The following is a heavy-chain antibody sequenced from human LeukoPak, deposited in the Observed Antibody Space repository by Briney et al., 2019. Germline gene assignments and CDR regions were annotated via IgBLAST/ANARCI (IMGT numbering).Heavy chain of an antibody. V-gene: IGHV1-69*13. Sequence: SVKVSCKASGGTFSSYAISWVRQAPGQGLEWMGGIIPIFGTANYAQKFQGRITITADESTSTAYMELSSLRSEDTAVYYCARDGYNNGGAFDIWGQGTMDTVSS. CDR3: ARDGYNNGGAFDI. J-gene: IGHJ3*02. D-gene: IGHD5-24*01. CDR1: GGTFSSYA. CDR2: IIPIFGTA.